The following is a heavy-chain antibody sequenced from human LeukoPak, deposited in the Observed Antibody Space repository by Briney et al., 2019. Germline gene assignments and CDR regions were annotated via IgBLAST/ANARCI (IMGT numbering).Heavy chain of an antibody. V-gene: IGHV1-69*13. J-gene: IGHJ4*02. D-gene: IGHD3-22*01. Sequence: GASVKVSCKASGGTFSSYAISWVLQAPGQGLEWMGGIIPIFGTANYAQKFQGRVTITADESTSTAYMELSSLRSEDTAVYYCARGRDYYDSSGYYSYYFDYWGQGTLVTVSS. CDR1: GGTFSSYA. CDR2: IIPIFGTA. CDR3: ARGRDYYDSSGYYSYYFDY.